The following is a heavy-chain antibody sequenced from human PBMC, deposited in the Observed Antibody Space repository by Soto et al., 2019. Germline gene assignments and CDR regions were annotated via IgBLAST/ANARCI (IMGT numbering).Heavy chain of an antibody. J-gene: IGHJ6*02. V-gene: IGHV3-7*03. CDR3: ARALADGMDV. CDR2: IVQDGTDR. D-gene: IGHD3-3*02. Sequence: GGSLRLSCEAGSGFSISRYWMAWVRQAPGKGLEWVANIVQDGTDRYYLDSVTGRFTISRDNARNSMYLQMNSLRIEGTAVYYCARALADGMDVWGQGTTVTVSS. CDR1: GFSISRYW.